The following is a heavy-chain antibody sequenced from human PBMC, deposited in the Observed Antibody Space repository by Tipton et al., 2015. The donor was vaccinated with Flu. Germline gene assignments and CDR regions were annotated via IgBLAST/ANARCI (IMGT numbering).Heavy chain of an antibody. V-gene: IGHV3-7*01. CDR2: IKEDGSEK. Sequence: SLRLSCAASGFTFSNYWMSWVRQAPGKGLEWVANIKEDGSEKYYVDSVKGRFTISRDNAKNSLYLQMNSLRAEDTAVYYCAKDTWIRAGYTRGQGTLVTVPS. CDR1: GFTFSNYW. J-gene: IGHJ4*02. D-gene: IGHD5-24*01. CDR3: AKDTWIRAGYT.